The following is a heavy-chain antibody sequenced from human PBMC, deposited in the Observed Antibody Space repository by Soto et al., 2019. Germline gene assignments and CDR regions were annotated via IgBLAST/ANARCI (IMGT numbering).Heavy chain of an antibody. Sequence: SETLSLTCAVSGFFISSGNYWGWIRKPPGKGLEWIRSIFHGGNTYYNPSLKSRVTISVDMSKNQFSLKLNSVTAADTAVYYCARARWYDAFDVWGQGTVVTVS. V-gene: IGHV4-38-2*01. J-gene: IGHJ3*01. CDR3: ARARWYDAFDV. D-gene: IGHD2-15*01. CDR2: IFHGGNT. CDR1: GFFISSGNY.